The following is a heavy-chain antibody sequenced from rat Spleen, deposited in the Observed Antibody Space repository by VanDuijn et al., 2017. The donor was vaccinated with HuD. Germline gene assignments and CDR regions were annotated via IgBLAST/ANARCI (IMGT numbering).Heavy chain of an antibody. V-gene: IGHV5-27*01. J-gene: IGHJ2*01. Sequence: EVQLVESGGGLVQPKESLRISCAASGFTFSNYGMAWVRQAPTKGLEWVASISTSGGSTYYRDSVKGRFTISRDNAKSTLYLQMDSLRSEDTATYYCTTLYYWGQGVMVTVSS. CDR2: ISTSGGST. CDR1: GFTFSNYG. CDR3: TTLYY.